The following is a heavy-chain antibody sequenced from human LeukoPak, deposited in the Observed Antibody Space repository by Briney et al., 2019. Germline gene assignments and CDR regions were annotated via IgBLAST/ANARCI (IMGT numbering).Heavy chain of an antibody. D-gene: IGHD3-10*01. Sequence: GGSLRLSCAASGFTFSNAWMSWVRQAPGKGLEWVGRIKSKTDGGTTDYAAPVKGRFTISRDDSKNTLYLQMNSLKTEDTAVYYCTTGLWFGELKDYWGQGTLVTVSS. V-gene: IGHV3-15*01. J-gene: IGHJ4*02. CDR1: GFTFSNAW. CDR3: TTGLWFGELKDY. CDR2: IKSKTDGGTT.